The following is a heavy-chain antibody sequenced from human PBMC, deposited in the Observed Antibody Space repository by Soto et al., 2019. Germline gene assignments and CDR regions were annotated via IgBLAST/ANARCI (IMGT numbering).Heavy chain of an antibody. J-gene: IGHJ5*02. CDR2: IYHTGDT. V-gene: IGHV4-38-2*02. Sequence: PSETLSLTXVVSSYSISSGFFWAWIRQPPGKGLEWVGSIYHTGDTHYNPSLRSQVSMSVDTSKNHFSLRLTYLTAADTAVYFCARDTNSLDLWGQGILVTVS. D-gene: IGHD2-8*01. CDR3: ARDTNSLDL. CDR1: SYSISSGFF.